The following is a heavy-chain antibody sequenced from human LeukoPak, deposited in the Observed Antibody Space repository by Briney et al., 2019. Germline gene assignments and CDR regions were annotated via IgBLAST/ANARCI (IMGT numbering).Heavy chain of an antibody. CDR3: AKTTGTTSFDAFDI. Sequence: GGSLRLSCAASGFTFSSYAMHWVRQAPGKGLEWVAVISYDGSNKYYADSVKGRFTISRDNSKNTLYLQMNSLRAEDTAVYYCAKTTGTTSFDAFDIWGQGTMVTVSS. CDR2: ISYDGSNK. D-gene: IGHD1-1*01. V-gene: IGHV3-30*04. J-gene: IGHJ3*02. CDR1: GFTFSSYA.